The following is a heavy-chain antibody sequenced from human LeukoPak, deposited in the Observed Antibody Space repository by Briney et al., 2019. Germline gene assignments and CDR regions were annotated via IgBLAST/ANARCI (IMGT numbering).Heavy chain of an antibody. CDR2: MNPNSGNT. CDR3: ARGTSHDYGGFFGLGGDLNPFDY. CDR1: GYTFTSYD. D-gene: IGHD4-23*01. J-gene: IGHJ4*02. V-gene: IGHV1-8*01. Sequence: GASVKVSCKASGYTFTSYDINWVRQATGQGLEWMGWMNPNSGNTGYAQKFQGRVTMTRNTSISTAYMELRSLRSDDTAVYYCARGTSHDYGGFFGLGGDLNPFDYWGQGTLVTVSS.